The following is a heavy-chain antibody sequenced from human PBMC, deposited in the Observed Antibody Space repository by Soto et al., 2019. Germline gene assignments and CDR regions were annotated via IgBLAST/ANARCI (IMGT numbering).Heavy chain of an antibody. D-gene: IGHD2-8*01. J-gene: IGHJ4*02. V-gene: IGHV3-48*03. Sequence: EVQLVESGGGLVQPGGSLRLSCAASGFTFSFYGMNWVRQAPGKGLEWVSYISNSATNIYNADSVKGRFTISRDNAKNSLYLQMNSLRVEDTAVYYCARGLIGDYWGQGTLVTVSS. CDR2: ISNSATNI. CDR3: ARGLIGDY. CDR1: GFTFSFYG.